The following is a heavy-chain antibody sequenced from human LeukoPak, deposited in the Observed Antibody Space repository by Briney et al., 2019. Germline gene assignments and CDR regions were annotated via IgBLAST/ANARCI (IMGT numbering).Heavy chain of an antibody. D-gene: IGHD3-22*01. V-gene: IGHV4-59*01. J-gene: IGHJ4*02. Sequence: PSETLSLTCTVSGGSKSSCYWSWIRQPPGKGLEWIGHIYHTGSTAYNPSLKSRVTISVDTSKNQFSLKLSSVTAADTAVYYCARGYYYNNDGYYSGLGYWGQGTLVTVSS. CDR2: IYHTGST. CDR1: GGSKSSCY. CDR3: ARGYYYNNDGYYSGLGY.